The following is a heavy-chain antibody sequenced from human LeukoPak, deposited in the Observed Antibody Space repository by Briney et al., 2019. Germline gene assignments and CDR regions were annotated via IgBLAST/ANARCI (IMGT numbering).Heavy chain of an antibody. D-gene: IGHD1-26*01. CDR2: IKQDGSEK. V-gene: IGHV3-7*03. J-gene: IGHJ4*02. Sequence: PGRSLRLSCAASGFTFSSYWMSWVRQAPGKGLEWVANIKQDGSEKYYVDSVKGRFTISRDNAKNSLYLQMNSLRADDTAVYYCARGPPRGSYYYYWGQGTLVTVSS. CDR3: ARGPPRGSYYYY. CDR1: GFTFSSYW.